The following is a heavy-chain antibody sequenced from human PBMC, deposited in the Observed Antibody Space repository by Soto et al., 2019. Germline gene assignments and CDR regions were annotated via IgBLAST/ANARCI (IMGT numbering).Heavy chain of an antibody. CDR2: IYYTETT. J-gene: IGHJ6*02. V-gene: IGHV4-39*01. CDR3: ARLGCGGGSCYHVEFYAIDV. CDR1: GASITSSRYY. D-gene: IGHD2-2*01. Sequence: QLQLQESGPGLVKPSETLSLTCTVSGASITSSRYYWGWIRQPPGKGLQWIGSIYYTETTHYNPSLKSRVSISIERSKDQFSLKLTSVTASDTATYYCARLGCGGGSCYHVEFYAIDVWGPGTAVTVSS.